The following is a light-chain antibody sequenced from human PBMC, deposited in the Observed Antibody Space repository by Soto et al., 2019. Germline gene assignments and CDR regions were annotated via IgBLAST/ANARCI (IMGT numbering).Light chain of an antibody. CDR1: QNIDSG. CDR3: QKYPFFWT. CDR2: KAS. Sequence: DIQMTQSPSTLSASVGDRVTITCRASQNIDSGLAWYQQKPGKAPKLLIYKASTLESGVPLRFRGIGAGKEFTRPIHSLQADYFATYYCQKYPFFWTFGQGPRVEIK. J-gene: IGKJ1*01. V-gene: IGKV1-5*03.